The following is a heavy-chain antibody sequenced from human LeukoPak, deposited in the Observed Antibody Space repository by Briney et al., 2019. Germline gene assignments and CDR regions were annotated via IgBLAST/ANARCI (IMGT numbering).Heavy chain of an antibody. CDR2: IFYRGST. V-gene: IGHV4-59*01. Sequence: SETLSLTCDVSGGSFNDYYWSWIRQSPGKGLESIGYIFYRGSTNYNPSLKSRVTISVDTSNNQFSLKLSSVTAADTAVYYCARAPYSWNDVGLDYWGQGTLVTVSS. CDR3: ARAPYSWNDVGLDY. D-gene: IGHD1-1*01. CDR1: GGSFNDYY. J-gene: IGHJ4*02.